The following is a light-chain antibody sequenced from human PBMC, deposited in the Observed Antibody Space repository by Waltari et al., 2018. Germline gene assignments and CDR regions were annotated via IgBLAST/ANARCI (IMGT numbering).Light chain of an antibody. CDR1: QSLLNSDDGYTY. CDR2: TLA. Sequence: DIVMTQTPLSLPVTPGEPASISCRSSQSLLNSDDGYTYVDWFLQKPGQSPRCLIFTLAYRASGVPDRFSGTGSGNNFSLKISRVEAEDVGVYYCMQRLEFPYTFGQGTRLDIK. CDR3: MQRLEFPYT. J-gene: IGKJ2*01. V-gene: IGKV2-40*01.